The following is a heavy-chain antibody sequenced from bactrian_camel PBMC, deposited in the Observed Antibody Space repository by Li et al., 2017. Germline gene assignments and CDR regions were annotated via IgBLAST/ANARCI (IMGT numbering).Heavy chain of an antibody. CDR3: ASDSACLPAAVATIDSVCDYNY. CDR2: IDSDGRT. D-gene: IGHD4*01. J-gene: IGHJ4*01. Sequence: EVQLVESGGGSVEAGGSLRLSCASSAYTLRYYCLGWFRQTPTTAREEVANIDSDGRTNYADSVKGRFTISKDNAKNILYLQMDSLKPEDSAMYYCASDSACLPAAVATIDSVCDYNYSGQGTQVTVS. V-gene: IGHV3S10*01. CDR1: AYTLRYYC.